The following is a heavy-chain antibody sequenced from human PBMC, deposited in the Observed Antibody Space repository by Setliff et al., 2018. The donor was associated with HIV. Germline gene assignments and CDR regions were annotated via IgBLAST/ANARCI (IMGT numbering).Heavy chain of an antibody. D-gene: IGHD2-15*01. J-gene: IGHJ5*01. V-gene: IGHV1-3*01. CDR2: INVGSGNT. Sequence: VASVKVSCKASGYTFTKNFMHWVRQAPGQRLEWMGWINVGSGNTKYSQKFQGRVTITRDTSASTAYMELSSLKSEDTAVYYCARVRCSGANCFNWFDFWGQGTPVTVSS. CDR1: GYTFTKNF. CDR3: ARVRCSGANCFNWFDF.